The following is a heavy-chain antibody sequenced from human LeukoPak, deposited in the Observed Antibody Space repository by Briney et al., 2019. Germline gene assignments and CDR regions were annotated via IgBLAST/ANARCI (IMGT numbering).Heavy chain of an antibody. V-gene: IGHV1-18*01. CDR3: ARMGRYSSGWYPIEGMDY. Sequence: ASVKVSCKASGYTFINYAISWVRQAPGQGLEWMGWISAYNANTHYAQKIQGRVTVTTDTSTSTAYMELRSLRSDDTAVYYCARMGRYSSGWYPIEGMDYWGQGTLVTVSS. CDR1: GYTFINYA. CDR2: ISAYNANT. J-gene: IGHJ4*02. D-gene: IGHD6-19*01.